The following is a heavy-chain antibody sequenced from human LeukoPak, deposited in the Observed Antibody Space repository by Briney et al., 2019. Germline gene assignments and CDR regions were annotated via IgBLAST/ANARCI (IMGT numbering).Heavy chain of an antibody. CDR2: INWNGGST. D-gene: IGHD3-22*01. CDR1: GFTFDDYG. CDR3: ARVAYDSRYYYYYMDV. V-gene: IGHV3-20*01. Sequence: GGSLRLSCAASGFTFDDYGMSWVRQAPGKGLEWVSGINWNGGSTGYADSVKGRFTISRDNAKNSLYLQMNSLRAEDTALYHCARVAYDSRYYYYYMDVWGKGTTVTISS. J-gene: IGHJ6*03.